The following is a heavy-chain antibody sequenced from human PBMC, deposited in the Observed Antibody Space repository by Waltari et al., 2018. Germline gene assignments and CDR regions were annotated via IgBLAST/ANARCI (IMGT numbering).Heavy chain of an antibody. Sequence: QVQLQESGPGLVKPSETLSLTCAVSGYSISSGYYWGWIRQPPGKGLEWIGSIYHSGSTDYNPSLKSRVTISVDTSKNQFSLKLSSVTAADTAVYYCARGTLKWELLRGDAFDIWGQGTMVTVSS. D-gene: IGHD1-26*01. J-gene: IGHJ3*02. CDR3: ARGTLKWELLRGDAFDI. CDR2: IYHSGST. V-gene: IGHV4-38-2*01. CDR1: GYSISSGYY.